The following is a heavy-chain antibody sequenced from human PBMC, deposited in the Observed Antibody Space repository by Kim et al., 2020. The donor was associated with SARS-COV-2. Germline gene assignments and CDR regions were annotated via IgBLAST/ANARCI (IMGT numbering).Heavy chain of an antibody. J-gene: IGHJ3*02. D-gene: IGHD3-3*01. Sequence: ASVRGRFTISRDKSKNTLYLQMNSLRAEDTAVYYCAKSAFGRVLRDAFDIWGQGTMVTVSS. CDR3: AKSAFGRVLRDAFDI. V-gene: IGHV3-30*02.